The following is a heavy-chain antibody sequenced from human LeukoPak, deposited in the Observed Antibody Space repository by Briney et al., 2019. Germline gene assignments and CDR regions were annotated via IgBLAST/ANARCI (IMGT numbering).Heavy chain of an antibody. V-gene: IGHV4-59*13. CDR3: ARAKAAAGIDYFDY. CDR1: GASISDYY. Sequence: SETLSLTCTVSGASISDYYWNWIRQPPGKGLEWIGYIYYSGSNNYNPSLKSRVTLSVDTSKNQFSLKLSSVTAADTAVYYCARAKAAAGIDYFDYWGQGTLVTVSS. D-gene: IGHD6-13*01. J-gene: IGHJ4*02. CDR2: IYYSGSN.